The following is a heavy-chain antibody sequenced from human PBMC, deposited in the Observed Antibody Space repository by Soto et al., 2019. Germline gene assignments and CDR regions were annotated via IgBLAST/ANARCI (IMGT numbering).Heavy chain of an antibody. V-gene: IGHV3-48*03. Sequence: GGSLRLSCAASGFTFSSYEMNWVRQAPGKGLEWVSYISSSGSTIYYADSVKGRFTISRDNAKNSLYLQMNSLRAEDTAVYYCARVQATIFGVVQSFDYWGQGTLVTVSS. CDR3: ARVQATIFGVVQSFDY. CDR2: ISSSGSTI. J-gene: IGHJ4*02. CDR1: GFTFSSYE. D-gene: IGHD3-3*01.